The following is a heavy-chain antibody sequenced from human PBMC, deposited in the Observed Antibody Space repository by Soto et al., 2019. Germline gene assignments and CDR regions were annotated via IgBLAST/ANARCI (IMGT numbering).Heavy chain of an antibody. J-gene: IGHJ6*02. D-gene: IGHD6-19*01. Sequence: QVQLVQSGAEVKKPGASVKVSCKASGYTFTSYGIIWVRQAPGQGLEWMVWFSAYNGNTNYAQKLQGRVTMTTATSTSTAYMELRGLRSDDTAVYDCARDRTAGYSSGSYGMDVWGQGTTVTVSS. V-gene: IGHV1-18*01. CDR2: FSAYNGNT. CDR1: GYTFTSYG. CDR3: ARDRTAGYSSGSYGMDV.